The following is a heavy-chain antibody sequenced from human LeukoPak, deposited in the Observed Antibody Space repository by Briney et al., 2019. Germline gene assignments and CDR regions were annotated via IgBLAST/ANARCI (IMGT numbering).Heavy chain of an antibody. Sequence: PGGSLRLSCAASGFTFSSYSMNWVRQAPGKGLEWVANIKQDGSEKYYVDSVKGRFTISRDNAKNSMYLQMNSLRAEDTAVYYCARDRNIAGASGYFDYWGQGTLVTVSS. CDR2: IKQDGSEK. CDR1: GFTFSSYS. V-gene: IGHV3-7*05. CDR3: ARDRNIAGASGYFDY. J-gene: IGHJ4*02. D-gene: IGHD6-19*01.